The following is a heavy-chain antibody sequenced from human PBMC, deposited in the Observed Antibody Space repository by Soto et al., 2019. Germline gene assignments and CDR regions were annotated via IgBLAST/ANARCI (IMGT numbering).Heavy chain of an antibody. V-gene: IGHV4-59*01. Sequence: ETLSLTCTVSGGSISSYYWSWIRQPPGKGLEWIGYIYYSGSTNYNPSLKSRVTISVDTSKNQFSLKLSSVTAADTAVYYCARDSKRGYGSGSSPGYGMDVWGQGTTVTVSS. CDR1: GGSISSYY. D-gene: IGHD3-10*01. J-gene: IGHJ6*02. CDR2: IYYSGST. CDR3: ARDSKRGYGSGSSPGYGMDV.